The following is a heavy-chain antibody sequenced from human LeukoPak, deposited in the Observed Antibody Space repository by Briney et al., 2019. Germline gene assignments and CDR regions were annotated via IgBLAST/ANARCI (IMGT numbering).Heavy chain of an antibody. CDR3: ARDSVTMVRGVIVDYGMDV. J-gene: IGHJ6*02. V-gene: IGHV1-2*02. CDR2: INPNSGGT. Sequence: ASVKVSCKASGYTFTGYYMHWVRQAPGQGLEWMGWINPNSGGTNYAQKFQGRVTMTRDTSISTAYMELSRLRSDDTAVYYCARDSVTMVRGVIVDYGMDVWGQGTTVTVSS. D-gene: IGHD3-10*01. CDR1: GYTFTGYY.